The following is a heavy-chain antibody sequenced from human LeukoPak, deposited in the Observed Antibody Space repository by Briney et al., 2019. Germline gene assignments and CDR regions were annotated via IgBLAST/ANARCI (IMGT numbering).Heavy chain of an antibody. J-gene: IGHJ5*02. Sequence: KPSETLSLTCNVSGYSISSGYYWGWIRQPPGKGLQWIGTIYHSGSTYYNPSLKSRVTISVDTSKNQFSLKLSSVTAADTAVYYCARESTSFNWGEYRHNWFDPWGQGTLVTVSS. CDR1: GYSISSGYY. CDR2: IYHSGST. V-gene: IGHV4-38-2*02. D-gene: IGHD7-27*01. CDR3: ARESTSFNWGEYRHNWFDP.